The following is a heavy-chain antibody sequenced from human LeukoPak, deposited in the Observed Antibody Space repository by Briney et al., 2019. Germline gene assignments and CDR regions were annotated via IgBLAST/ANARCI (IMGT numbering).Heavy chain of an antibody. CDR3: AKTTYASNSSGWYNHFDY. CDR2: ISSSGYST. J-gene: IGHJ4*02. D-gene: IGHD6-19*01. V-gene: IGHV3-23*01. Sequence: GGSLRLSCGASKFTFSSYVMNWVRQAPGKWLEWVSTISSSGYSTYYADSVKGRFTISRDNSKNTLYLQLNSLRAEDTTVYYCAKTTYASNSSGWYNHFDYWGQGTLVTVSS. CDR1: KFTFSSYV.